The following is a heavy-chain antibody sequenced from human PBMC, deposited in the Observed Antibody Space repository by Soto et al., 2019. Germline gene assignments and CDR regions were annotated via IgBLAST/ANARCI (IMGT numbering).Heavy chain of an antibody. Sequence: SETLSLTCTVSGVSVSSGSYYWSWIRKPPGKGLEWIGYIYYSGSTNYNPSLKSRVTISVDTSKNQFSLKLSSVTAADTAVYYCARDIGHDYGDFSGMDVWGQGTTVTVSS. CDR1: GVSVSSGSYY. CDR2: IYYSGST. D-gene: IGHD4-17*01. CDR3: ARDIGHDYGDFSGMDV. J-gene: IGHJ6*02. V-gene: IGHV4-61*01.